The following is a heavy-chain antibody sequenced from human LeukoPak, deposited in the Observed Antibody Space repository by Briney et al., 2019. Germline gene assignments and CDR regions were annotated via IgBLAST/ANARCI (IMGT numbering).Heavy chain of an antibody. Sequence: ASVKVSCKASGYTFTSYAMNWVRQAPGQGLEWMGWISVYNGNTNYAQKLQGRVTMTTDTSTSTAYMELRSLRSDDTAVYYCARPVLYYYDSSGLGYWGQGTLVTVSS. CDR2: ISVYNGNT. J-gene: IGHJ4*02. V-gene: IGHV1-18*01. D-gene: IGHD3-22*01. CDR1: GYTFTSYA. CDR3: ARPVLYYYDSSGLGY.